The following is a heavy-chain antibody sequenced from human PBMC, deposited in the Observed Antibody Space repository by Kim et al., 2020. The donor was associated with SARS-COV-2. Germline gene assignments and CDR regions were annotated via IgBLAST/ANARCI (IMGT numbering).Heavy chain of an antibody. D-gene: IGHD4-17*01. CDR3: AGGAYGGNLNYY. Sequence: YYAESGKGRFTVSRDSSKNTLYLEMNRLRADDTAVYYCAGGAYGGNLNYYWGQGALVTVSS. J-gene: IGHJ4*02. V-gene: IGHV3-23*01.